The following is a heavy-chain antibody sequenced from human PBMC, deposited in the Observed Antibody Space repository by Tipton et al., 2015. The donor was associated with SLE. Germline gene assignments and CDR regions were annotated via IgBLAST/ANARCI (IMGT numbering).Heavy chain of an antibody. CDR3: ATLYGYSSGWYGGDYYYGMDV. J-gene: IGHJ6*02. CDR1: GFTFSSYG. V-gene: IGHV3-23*03. D-gene: IGHD6-19*01. Sequence: SLRLSCAASGFTFSSYGMNWVRQAPGKGLEWVSVIYSRGSTYYADSVKGRFTISRDNPKNSLYLQMNSLRAEDTALYYCATLYGYSSGWYGGDYYYGMDVWGQGTTVTVSS. CDR2: IYSRGST.